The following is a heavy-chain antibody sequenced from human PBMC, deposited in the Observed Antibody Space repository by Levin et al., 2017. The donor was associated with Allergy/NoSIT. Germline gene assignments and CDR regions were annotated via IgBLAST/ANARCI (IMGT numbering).Heavy chain of an antibody. CDR1: GFTISRHW. D-gene: IGHD5-18*01. CDR2: IKQDGSEK. V-gene: IGHV3-7*04. J-gene: IGHJ6*02. CDR3: ARDGMQLWALDV. Sequence: GESLKISCAASGFTISRHWMRWVRQAPGKGLEWVADIKQDGSEKYYVDSVKGRFTISRDNAKNSLYLQMNSLRAEDTAVYFCARDGMQLWALDVWGQGTTVTVSS.